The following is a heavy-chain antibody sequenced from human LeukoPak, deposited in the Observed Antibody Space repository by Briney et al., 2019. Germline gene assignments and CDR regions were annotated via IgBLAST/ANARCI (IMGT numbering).Heavy chain of an antibody. D-gene: IGHD3-3*01. Sequence: KPGESLKISCKGSGYSFTSYWIGWVRQMPGKGLEWMGIIYPGDSDTRCSPSFQGQVTISADKSISTAYLQWSSLKASDTAMYYCARHDMGDFWSGYYTGTDWFDPWGQGTLVTVSS. CDR2: IYPGDSDT. CDR1: GYSFTSYW. CDR3: ARHDMGDFWSGYYTGTDWFDP. V-gene: IGHV5-51*01. J-gene: IGHJ5*02.